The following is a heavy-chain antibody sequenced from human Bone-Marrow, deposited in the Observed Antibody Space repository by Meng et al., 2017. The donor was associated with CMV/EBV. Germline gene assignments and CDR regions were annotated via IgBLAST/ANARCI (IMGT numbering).Heavy chain of an antibody. Sequence: QRKLQEPARAVVMPPQIPSLTCTVSCCSISSSIYYWNWSRQPAGKGLEWIGRTHTSGNTNYNPSLKSRVTISVDTSKNQLSLKVTSVTAADTAVYYCARGDRVELEPFDYWGRGILVTVSS. V-gene: IGHV4-61*02. CDR1: CCSISSSIYY. CDR3: ARGDRVELEPFDY. J-gene: IGHJ4*02. D-gene: IGHD1-1*01. CDR2: THTSGNT.